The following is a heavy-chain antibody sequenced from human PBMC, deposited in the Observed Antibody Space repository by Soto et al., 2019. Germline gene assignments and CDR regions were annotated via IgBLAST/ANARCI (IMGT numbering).Heavy chain of an antibody. J-gene: IGHJ4*02. D-gene: IGHD3-3*01. V-gene: IGHV5-51*01. CDR3: ARGGVSTRTFDY. CDR1: GYNFAGYW. CDR2: IYPSDSDT. Sequence: GESLKISCKGSGYNFAGYWIAWGRQMPGKGLELMGIIYPSDSDTRYRPSFQGQVTISADKSISSAYLQWSSLRASYTAMYYCARGGVSTRTFDYWGQGTPVTVSS.